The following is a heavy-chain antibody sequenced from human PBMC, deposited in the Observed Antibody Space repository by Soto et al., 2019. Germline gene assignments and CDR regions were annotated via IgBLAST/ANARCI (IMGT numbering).Heavy chain of an antibody. CDR2: ICWCDGR. CDR3: PRAPRWLGELFNY. D-gene: IGHD3-10*01. J-gene: IGHJ4*02. Sequence: SGPTLGNPTQTLTLTSTFSGLPLITSGVGVGWLRHPPGKALEWLTLICWCDGRRYSTCLTCRLTITTDTSKHQQLLPMPSLDPVDTATYYCPRAPRWLGELFNYWGRGTLVAFSS. CDR1: GLPLITSGVG. V-gene: IGHV2-5*01.